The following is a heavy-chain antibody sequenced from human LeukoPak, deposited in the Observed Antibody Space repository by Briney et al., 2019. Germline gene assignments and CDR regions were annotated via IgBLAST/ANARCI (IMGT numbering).Heavy chain of an antibody. CDR2: VYYTGST. CDR3: ARSDGYGLVGI. J-gene: IGHJ3*02. CDR1: GGSISSYY. Sequence: SETLSLTCTVSGGSISSYYWCWGRHPPRQGLERMGFVYYTGSTNYSPSLKSRVTISVDTSTNQFSLKLRSVTAADTAVYYYARSDGYGLVGIWGQGTIVTVSS. V-gene: IGHV4-59*01. D-gene: IGHD3-10*01.